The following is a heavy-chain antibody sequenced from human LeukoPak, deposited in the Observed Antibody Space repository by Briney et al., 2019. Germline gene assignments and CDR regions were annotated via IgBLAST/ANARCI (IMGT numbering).Heavy chain of an antibody. D-gene: IGHD3-10*01. CDR2: FDPEDGET. CDR1: GYTLTELS. J-gene: IGHJ5*02. V-gene: IGHV1-24*01. CDR3: ARERDVVRGVIKARNWFDP. Sequence: GASVKVSCKVSGYTLTELSMHWVRQAPGKGLEWMGGFDPEDGETIYAQKFQGRVTMTEDTSTDTAYMELSSLRSEDTAVYYCARERDVVRGVIKARNWFDPWGQGTLVTVSS.